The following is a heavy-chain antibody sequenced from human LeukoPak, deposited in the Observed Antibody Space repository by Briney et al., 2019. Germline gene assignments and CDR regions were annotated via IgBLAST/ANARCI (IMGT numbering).Heavy chain of an antibody. CDR1: AGSISSSGYY. D-gene: IGHD1-26*01. CDR2: IYYGGST. Sequence: KPSQTLSLTCTVSAGSISSSGYYWGWIRQPPGKGREGIARIYYGGSTYYNSSLKSRVAISVDTSKNQLSLKLSSLTAADTAVYYCARHEYSGSYYGLSWFDPWGQGTLVTVSS. V-gene: IGHV4-39*01. CDR3: ARHEYSGSYYGLSWFDP. J-gene: IGHJ5*02.